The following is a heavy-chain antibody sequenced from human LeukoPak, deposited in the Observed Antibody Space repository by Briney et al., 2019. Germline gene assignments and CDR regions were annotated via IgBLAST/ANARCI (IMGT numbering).Heavy chain of an antibody. D-gene: IGHD3-3*02. CDR1: GFTLSSYA. V-gene: IGHV3-23*01. Sequence: GGSLRLSCAASGFTLSSYAMRWVRPAPGKGLEWVSAISGSGGSTNYADSVKGRFTISRDNSKHTLYLQMNSLRAEDTAVYYCAKGIFGVPPRAFDIWGQGTMVTVSS. CDR2: ISGSGGST. CDR3: AKGIFGVPPRAFDI. J-gene: IGHJ3*02.